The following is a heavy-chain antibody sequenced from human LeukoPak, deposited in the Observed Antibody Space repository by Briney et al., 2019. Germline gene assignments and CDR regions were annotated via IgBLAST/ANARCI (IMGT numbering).Heavy chain of an antibody. D-gene: IGHD3-16*01. CDR3: ARDHYDYFGHRYFDL. CDR2: LGSTHT. CDR1: GFTLSTYS. Sequence: GGSLRLSCAASGFTLSTYSMNWVRQAPGKGLECVSSLGSTHTQYTESAKGRFTISRDNAKNSVYLQLNSLTIEDTAVYYCARDHYDYFGHRYFDLWGRGTLVTVSS. V-gene: IGHV3-21*01. J-gene: IGHJ2*01.